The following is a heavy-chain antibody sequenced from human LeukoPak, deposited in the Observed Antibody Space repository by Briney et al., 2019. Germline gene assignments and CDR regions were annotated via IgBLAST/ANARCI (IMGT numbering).Heavy chain of an antibody. CDR3: ARGQWYYDSSGYFDHDAFDI. CDR1: GGSISSYY. V-gene: IGHV4-59*01. J-gene: IGHJ3*02. CDR2: IYYSGST. D-gene: IGHD3-22*01. Sequence: SETLSLTCTASGGSISSYYWSWIRQPPGKGLEWIGYIYYSGSTNYNPSLKSRVTISVDTSKNQFSLKLSSVTAADTAVYYCARGQWYYDSSGYFDHDAFDIWGQGTMVTVSS.